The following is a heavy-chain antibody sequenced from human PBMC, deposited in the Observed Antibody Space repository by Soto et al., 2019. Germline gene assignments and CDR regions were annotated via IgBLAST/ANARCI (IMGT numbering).Heavy chain of an antibody. CDR2: IDAGNGNT. Sequence: QVQLVQSGAEEKKPGASVKVSCKASGYTFTSYAMQWGRQAPGHRLEWMGWIDAGNGNTKYSQKIQGRVTINRDTSASTAYMELSSLRSEDTAVYYCSRDLGGMDVWGQGTTVTVSS. J-gene: IGHJ6*02. D-gene: IGHD7-27*01. CDR1: GYTFTSYA. V-gene: IGHV1-3*05. CDR3: SRDLGGMDV.